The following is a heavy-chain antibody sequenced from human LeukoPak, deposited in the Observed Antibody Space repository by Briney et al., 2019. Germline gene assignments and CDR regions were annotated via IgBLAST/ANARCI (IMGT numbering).Heavy chain of an antibody. V-gene: IGHV3-21*01. CDR2: ITSSSSFI. CDR1: RFSFSSYS. Sequence: GGSRRLSCAASRFSFSSYSMNWVRQAPGKGLEWVSSITSSSSFIYYADSVKGRFTISRDNARNSLYLQMNSLRAEDTAVYYCARGAGGYDWNDAFDIWGQGTMVTVSS. D-gene: IGHD5-12*01. J-gene: IGHJ3*02. CDR3: ARGAGGYDWNDAFDI.